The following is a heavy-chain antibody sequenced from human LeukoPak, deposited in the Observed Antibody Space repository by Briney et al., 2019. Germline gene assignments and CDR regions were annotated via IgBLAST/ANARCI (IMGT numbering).Heavy chain of an antibody. CDR3: ARDMRGAAAADDAFDI. CDR2: MNPNSGDT. D-gene: IGHD6-13*01. CDR1: GYTFTNCD. Sequence: ASVKVSCKASGYTFTNCDINWVRQATGQGLEWMGWMNPNSGDTGYAQNFQGRVSITRNTSISTAYMELSSLRSEDTAVYYCARDMRGAAAADDAFDIWGQGTLATVSS. V-gene: IGHV1-8*03. J-gene: IGHJ3*02.